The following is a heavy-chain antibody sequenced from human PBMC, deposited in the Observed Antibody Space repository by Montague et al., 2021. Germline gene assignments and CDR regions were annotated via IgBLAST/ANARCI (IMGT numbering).Heavy chain of an antibody. Sequence: SETLSPTCTVSGASVSSGSYYWSCIRQPPGKGLEWIGNIFYTGSTNYNPSLKSRVTISVDTSKNQVSLRLSSVTAADTAVYYCTRGSIETSHGLGMDYYYERDVWGQGTTVTVSS. CDR2: IFYTGST. D-gene: IGHD5-18*01. CDR1: GASVSSGSYY. J-gene: IGHJ6*02. V-gene: IGHV4-61*01. CDR3: TRGSIETSHGLGMDYYYERDV.